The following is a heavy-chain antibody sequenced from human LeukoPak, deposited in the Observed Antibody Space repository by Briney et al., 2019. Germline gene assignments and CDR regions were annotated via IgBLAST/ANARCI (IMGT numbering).Heavy chain of an antibody. CDR1: GYTFASYY. CDR2: INPSGGST. J-gene: IGHJ4*02. Sequence: GASVKVSCKASGYTFASYYMHWVRQAPGQGLEWMGIINPSGGSTNYAQKFQGRVTMTRDTSTSTVYMELSSLRSEDTAVYYCAREGAYYDDSSGYATYYFDYWGQGTLVTVSS. V-gene: IGHV1-46*01. CDR3: AREGAYYDDSSGYATYYFDY. D-gene: IGHD3-22*01.